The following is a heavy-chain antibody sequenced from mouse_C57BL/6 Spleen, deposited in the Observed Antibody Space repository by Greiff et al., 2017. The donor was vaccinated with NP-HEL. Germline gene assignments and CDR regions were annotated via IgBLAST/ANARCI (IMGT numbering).Heavy chain of an antibody. D-gene: IGHD2-4*01. CDR1: GYTFTSYW. CDR2: IDPSDSYT. CDR3: ATYDYGG. J-gene: IGHJ4*01. Sequence: QVQLQQPGAELVRPGTSVKLSCKASGYTFTSYWMHWVKQRPGQGLEWIGVIDPSDSYTNYNQKFKGKATLTVDTSSSTAYMQLSSLTTEDSAVYYCATYDYGGWGQGTSVTVSS. V-gene: IGHV1-59*01.